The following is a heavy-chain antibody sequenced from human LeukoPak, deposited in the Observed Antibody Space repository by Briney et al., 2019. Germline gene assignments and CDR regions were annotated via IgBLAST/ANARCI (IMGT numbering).Heavy chain of an antibody. Sequence: GGSLRLSCAASGFTFSSYAMHWVRLSPGKGLEYVSGISSNGGTTSYADSVQGRFTISRDHSKNTLYLQMGSLRGEDMAVYYCAKVGSGWPGYYFDYWGQGTLVTVSS. CDR1: GFTFSSYA. J-gene: IGHJ4*02. D-gene: IGHD6-19*01. CDR2: ISSNGGTT. CDR3: AKVGSGWPGYYFDY. V-gene: IGHV3-64*02.